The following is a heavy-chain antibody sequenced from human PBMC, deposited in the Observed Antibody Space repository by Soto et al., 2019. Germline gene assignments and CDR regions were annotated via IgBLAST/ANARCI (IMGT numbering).Heavy chain of an antibody. J-gene: IGHJ4*02. V-gene: IGHV3-48*01. CDR3: ARSLFLASTDTEPFDY. CDR1: GFTFSSYS. Sequence: GGSLRLSCAASGFTFSSYSMNWVRQAPGKGLEWVSYISSSSSTIYYADSVKGRFTISRDNSQNTLYLQMSSLRADDTAVYYCARSLFLASTDTEPFDYWGQGALVTVSS. D-gene: IGHD3-3*02. CDR2: ISSSSSTI.